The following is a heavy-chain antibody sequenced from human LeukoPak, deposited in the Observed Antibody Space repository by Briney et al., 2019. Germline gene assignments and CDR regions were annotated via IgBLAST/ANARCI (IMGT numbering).Heavy chain of an antibody. CDR3: AKSVGFGYLYYFDY. CDR2: ISGSGGST. D-gene: IGHD5-18*01. J-gene: IGHJ4*02. V-gene: IGHV3-23*01. Sequence: GGSLRLSCAASGFTFSSYAMSWVRQAPGKGLEWVSAISGSGGSTYYADSVKGRFTISRDNSKNTLYLQMNSLRAEDTAVYFCAKSVGFGYLYYFDYWGPVTLVTVSS. CDR1: GFTFSSYA.